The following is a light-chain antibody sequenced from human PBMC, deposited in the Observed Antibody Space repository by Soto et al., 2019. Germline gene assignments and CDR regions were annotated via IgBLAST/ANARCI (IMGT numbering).Light chain of an antibody. CDR3: QQSYSTIT. CDR1: QSISSY. V-gene: IGKV1-39*01. Sequence: DIQMTQSPSSLSASVGDRVTITCRASQSISSYLNWYQQKPGKAPKLLIYAASSLQSGVPSRFSGSGSGTDFTLTISSLQPEDFATYYCQQSYSTITFGHGTRLEIK. CDR2: AAS. J-gene: IGKJ5*01.